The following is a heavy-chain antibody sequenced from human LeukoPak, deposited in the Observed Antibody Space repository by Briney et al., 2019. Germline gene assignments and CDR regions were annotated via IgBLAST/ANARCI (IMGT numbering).Heavy chain of an antibody. Sequence: GGSLRLSCAASGFTFSSHWMHWVRQVPGKGLVWVSRVTSDGTSASYADSVKGRFTISRDNAKNTLYLQMNSLRAEDTAVYYCAREIEMASNNLDYWGQGTLVTVSS. CDR1: GFTFSSHW. CDR2: VTSDGTSA. J-gene: IGHJ4*02. CDR3: AREIEMASNNLDY. D-gene: IGHD5-24*01. V-gene: IGHV3-74*01.